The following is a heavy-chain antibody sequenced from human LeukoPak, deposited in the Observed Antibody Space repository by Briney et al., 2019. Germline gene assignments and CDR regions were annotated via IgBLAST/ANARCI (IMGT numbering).Heavy chain of an antibody. V-gene: IGHV3-21*01. CDR1: GFTFSNSS. J-gene: IGHJ4*02. Sequence: VGSLRLSCAASGFTFSNSSMNWVRQAPGKGLEWVSSISGSSSYIYYADSVKGRFTISRDNAKNSLYLQMNSLRAEDTAVYYCGKTSSVDYWGQGTLVTVSS. CDR3: GKTSSVDY. CDR2: ISGSSSYI.